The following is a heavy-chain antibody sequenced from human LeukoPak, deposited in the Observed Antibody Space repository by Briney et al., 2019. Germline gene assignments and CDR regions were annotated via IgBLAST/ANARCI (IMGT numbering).Heavy chain of an antibody. CDR2: ISWNSGSI. D-gene: IGHD3-10*01. CDR3: ARDFYGSGSYYNGPLGYDAFDI. J-gene: IGHJ3*02. V-gene: IGHV3-9*01. CDR1: GFTLSGSA. Sequence: GGSLRLSCAASGFTLSGSAMHWVRQAPGKGLEWVSGISWNSGSIGYADSVKGRFTISRDNAKNSLYLQMNSLRSEDTAVYYCARDFYGSGSYYNGPLGYDAFDIWGQGTMVTVSS.